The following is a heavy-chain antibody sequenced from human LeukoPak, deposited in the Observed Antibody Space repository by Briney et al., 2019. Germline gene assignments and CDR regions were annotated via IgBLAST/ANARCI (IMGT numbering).Heavy chain of an antibody. CDR1: GYSISSGYY. J-gene: IGHJ4*02. Sequence: SDTLSLTCTVSGYSISSGYYWGWIRQPPGKGLEWIGSIYHSGTTYYNPSLKSRVTTSVDTSKNQFSLKLSSVTAADTAVYYCARMEAVAGTVTFDYWGQGTLVTVSS. CDR3: ARMEAVAGTVTFDY. CDR2: IYHSGTT. V-gene: IGHV4-38-2*02. D-gene: IGHD6-19*01.